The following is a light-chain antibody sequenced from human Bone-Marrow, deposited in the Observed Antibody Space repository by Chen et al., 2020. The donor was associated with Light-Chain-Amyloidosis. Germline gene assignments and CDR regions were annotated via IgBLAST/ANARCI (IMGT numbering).Light chain of an antibody. CDR3: QQANSFPLA. V-gene: IGKV1-12*01. J-gene: IGKJ4*01. CDR1: RATGGW. CDR2: AAS. Sequence: DIQMTQSPSSVSASVGDTVTITCRASRATGGWVAWFQQKPGEAPKLLIPAASTLHSGVPSRFGGGGSGTEVTLTINGLQSEDFATEYCQQANSFPLAFGGGTRVGIQ.